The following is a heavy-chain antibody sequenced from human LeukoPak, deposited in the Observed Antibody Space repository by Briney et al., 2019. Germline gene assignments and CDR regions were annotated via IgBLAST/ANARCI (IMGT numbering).Heavy chain of an antibody. V-gene: IGHV3-33*08. D-gene: IGHD6-19*01. CDR1: GFTFSSYS. CDR3: AREITPGIAVAGTGEYFQH. Sequence: GRSLRLSCAASGFTFSSYSMNWVRQAPGKGLEWVAVIWYDGSNKYYADSVKGRFTISRDNSKNTLYLQMSSLRAEDTAVYYCAREITPGIAVAGTGEYFQHWGQGTLVTVSS. J-gene: IGHJ1*01. CDR2: IWYDGSNK.